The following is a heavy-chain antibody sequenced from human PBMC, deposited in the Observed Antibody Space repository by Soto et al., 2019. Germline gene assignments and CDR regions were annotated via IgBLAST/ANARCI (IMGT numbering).Heavy chain of an antibody. D-gene: IGHD3-16*02. CDR3: ARGYDYVWGSYRSDDFDI. CDR1: GYTFTNYA. CDR2: INAGNRNT. Sequence: QVHLVQSGAEVKKPGASVKVSCKASGYTFTNYAIHWVRQAPGQRLEWMGWINAGNRNTEYSQKFQGRIIMTKDTSANTAHMELSSLTSEDTAVYYGARGYDYVWGSYRSDDFDIWGQGTMVTVSS. V-gene: IGHV1-3*01. J-gene: IGHJ3*02.